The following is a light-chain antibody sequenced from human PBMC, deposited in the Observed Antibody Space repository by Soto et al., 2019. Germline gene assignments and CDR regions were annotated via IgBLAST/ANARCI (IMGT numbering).Light chain of an antibody. CDR1: ESVSSS. CDR2: DAS. J-gene: IGKJ2*01. Sequence: DIRMTQSPSTLSAVVGDRVTITCRASESVSSSVAWYQQKPGKAPKLLIYDASTLESGVPSRFSGSGFGTEFTLTINSLQPDDSGTYYCQQYESFSPYTFGRGTRLEIK. CDR3: QQYESFSPYT. V-gene: IGKV1-5*01.